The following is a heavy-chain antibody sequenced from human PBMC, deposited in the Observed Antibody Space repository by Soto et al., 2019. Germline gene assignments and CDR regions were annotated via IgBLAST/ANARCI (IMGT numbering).Heavy chain of an antibody. D-gene: IGHD6-25*01. CDR2: IYWDDDK. Sequence: QITLKESGPTLVKPTQTLTLTCTFSGFSLSTSGVGVAWIRQPPGKALEWLALIYWDDDKRYRPSLESRLTTTRDTSKNRLVLPWTNMTSVAPPPYYGAYLPLMGGSGYCFSFSVRDAWGKGTRVTAS. J-gene: IGHJ6*03. CDR1: GFSLSTSGVG. CDR3: AYLPLMGGSGYCFSFSVRDA. V-gene: IGHV2-5*02.